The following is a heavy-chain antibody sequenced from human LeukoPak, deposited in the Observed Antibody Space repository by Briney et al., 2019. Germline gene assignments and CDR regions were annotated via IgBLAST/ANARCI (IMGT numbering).Heavy chain of an antibody. CDR2: INHGGST. CDR1: GGSFSDHY. J-gene: IGHJ4*02. Sequence: PSETLSLTCAVHGGSFSDHYWSWIRQPPGKGLEWIGEINHGGSTNYSPSLKSRVSISVDTSKNQFSLKLNPVTAADAAVYFCASHYSSGSYRYTGSFDSWGQGNVVTVSS. V-gene: IGHV4-34*01. CDR3: ASHYSSGSYRYTGSFDS. D-gene: IGHD3-16*02.